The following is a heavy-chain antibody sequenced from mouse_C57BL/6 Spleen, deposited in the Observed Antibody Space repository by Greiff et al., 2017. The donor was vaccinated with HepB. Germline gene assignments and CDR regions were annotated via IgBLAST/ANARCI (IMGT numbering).Heavy chain of an antibody. D-gene: IGHD4-1*01. CDR2: ISSGGSYT. CDR3: ARTLTGGENYFDY. V-gene: IGHV5-6*01. Sequence: EVQLVESGGDLVKPGGSLKLSCAASGFTFSSYGMSWVRQTPDKRLEWVATISSGGSYTYYPDSVKGRFTISRDNAKNTLYLQMSSLKSADTAMYYCARTLTGGENYFDYWGQGTTLTVSS. J-gene: IGHJ2*01. CDR1: GFTFSSYG.